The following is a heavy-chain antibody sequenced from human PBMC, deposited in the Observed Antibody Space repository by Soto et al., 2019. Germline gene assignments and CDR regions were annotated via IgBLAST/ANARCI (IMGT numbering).Heavy chain of an antibody. D-gene: IGHD3-22*01. Sequence: PGGSLRLSCGASGFTFSSYSMNWVRQAPGKGLEWVSYISSSSSTIYYADSVKGRFTISRDNAKNSLYLQMNSLRAEDTAVYYCARDDYYDSSGIRFDIWGQGTMVTVSS. CDR3: ARDDYYDSSGIRFDI. J-gene: IGHJ3*02. CDR1: GFTFSSYS. CDR2: ISSSSSTI. V-gene: IGHV3-48*01.